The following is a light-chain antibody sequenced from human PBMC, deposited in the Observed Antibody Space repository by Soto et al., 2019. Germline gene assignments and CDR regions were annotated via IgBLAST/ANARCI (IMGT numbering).Light chain of an antibody. V-gene: IGLV2-18*02. CDR2: DVS. CDR3: SSYTSSSTYV. Sequence: SALTQPPSVSGPPGQSVAISCTGTSSDVGSYNRVSWYQQPPGTAPKLMIYDVSDRPSGVPDRFSGSKSGNTASLTISGLQAEDEADYYCSSYTSSSTYVFGTGTKVTVL. J-gene: IGLJ1*01. CDR1: SSDVGSYNR.